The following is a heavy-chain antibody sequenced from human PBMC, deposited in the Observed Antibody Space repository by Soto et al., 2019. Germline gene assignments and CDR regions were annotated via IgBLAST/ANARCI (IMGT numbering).Heavy chain of an antibody. J-gene: IGHJ6*02. CDR2: ISSSSSYI. CDR3: ARDCSSTSCRYGMDV. V-gene: IGHV3-21*01. CDR1: GFTFSSYS. D-gene: IGHD2-2*01. Sequence: EVQLVESGGGLVKPGGSLRLSCAASGFTFSSYSMNWVRQAPGKGLEWVSSISSSSSYIYYADSVKGRFTISRDNAKNSRYLQMNSLRAEDTAVYYCARDCSSTSCRYGMDVWGQGTTVTVSS.